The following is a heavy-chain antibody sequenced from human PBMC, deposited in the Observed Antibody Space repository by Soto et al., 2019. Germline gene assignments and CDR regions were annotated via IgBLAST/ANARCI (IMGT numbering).Heavy chain of an antibody. CDR3: GTSSRKDYHFAMDV. V-gene: IGHV3-53*01. CDR1: GFSVSSSD. Sequence: GGSLRLSCAASGFSVSSSDMSWVRQVPGEGLEWVSVIYSGGSTHNADYVKGWFSVSRDTSKNTVDLQMNSLRVDDTAVYYCGTSSRKDYHFAMDVWGQGTAVTVSS. D-gene: IGHD6-6*01. CDR2: IYSGGST. J-gene: IGHJ6*02.